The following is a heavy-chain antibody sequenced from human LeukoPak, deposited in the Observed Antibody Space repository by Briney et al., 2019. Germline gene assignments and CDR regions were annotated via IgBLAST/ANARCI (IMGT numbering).Heavy chain of an antibody. Sequence: GGSLRLSCAASGFTLGDYYMGWVRQAPGKGLEWVSLIHSGGTIYYTDSVKGRFTISRDNSKNTLYLQMNSLTIDDTAVYYCAFGRYPFDYWGQGTLVTVSS. V-gene: IGHV3-66*01. J-gene: IGHJ4*02. D-gene: IGHD3-16*02. CDR2: IHSGGTI. CDR3: AFGRYPFDY. CDR1: GFTLGDYY.